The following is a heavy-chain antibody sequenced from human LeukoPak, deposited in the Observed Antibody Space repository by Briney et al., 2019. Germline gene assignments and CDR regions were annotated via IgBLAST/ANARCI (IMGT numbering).Heavy chain of an antibody. CDR3: ARVYSGSYLGCDY. CDR1: GGSISSGGYY. D-gene: IGHD1-26*01. CDR2: IYHSGST. V-gene: IGHV4-30-2*01. Sequence: SETLSLTCTVSGGSISSGGYYWSWIRQPPGKGLEWIGYIYHSGSTYYNPSLKSRVTISVDRSKNQFSLKLSSVTAADMAVYYCARVYSGSYLGCDYWGQGTLVTVSS. J-gene: IGHJ4*02.